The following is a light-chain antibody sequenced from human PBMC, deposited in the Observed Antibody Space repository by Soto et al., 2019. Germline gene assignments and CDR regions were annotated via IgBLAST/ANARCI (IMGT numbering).Light chain of an antibody. V-gene: IGKV1-16*01. CDR2: AAS. J-gene: IGKJ1*01. CDR1: QSISNY. Sequence: DIQMTQSPSSLSASVGDRVIITCRTSQSISNYLNWYQHKPGKAPKVLISAASNLQSGVPSRFSGSGSGTEFTLTISSLQPDDFATYYCQQYNSYSPTFGQGTKVDIK. CDR3: QQYNSYSPT.